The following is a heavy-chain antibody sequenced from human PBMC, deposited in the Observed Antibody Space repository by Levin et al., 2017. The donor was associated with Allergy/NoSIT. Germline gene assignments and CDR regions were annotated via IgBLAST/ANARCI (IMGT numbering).Heavy chain of an antibody. CDR1: GFTFDGYA. Sequence: PGESLKISCTASGFTFDGYAMSWFRQAPGKGLEWVGFIRSRTYGGTTEYAASVKGRFTISRDDSRSIAYLQMNSLKTEDTGVYYCSRDHFRPGDYFDYWGQGTLVTVSS. V-gene: IGHV3-49*03. D-gene: IGHD3-3*02. J-gene: IGHJ4*02. CDR3: SRDHFRPGDYFDY. CDR2: IRSRTYGGTT.